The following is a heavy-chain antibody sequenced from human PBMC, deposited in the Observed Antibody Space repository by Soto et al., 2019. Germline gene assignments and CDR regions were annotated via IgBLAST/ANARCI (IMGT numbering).Heavy chain of an antibody. Sequence: QVQLVQSGPDLKRPGASMKVSCKASGYTFTSYGISWVRQAPGQGLEWMAWISPLKGRTQYSQKAQGRVTLSTDTSSNTAYMEMTTLRVDETAVYYCAIDDGDRPEYFKHWGQGTLVTVS. J-gene: IGHJ1*01. V-gene: IGHV1-18*04. CDR2: ISPLKGRT. D-gene: IGHD4-17*01. CDR1: GYTFTSYG. CDR3: AIDDGDRPEYFKH.